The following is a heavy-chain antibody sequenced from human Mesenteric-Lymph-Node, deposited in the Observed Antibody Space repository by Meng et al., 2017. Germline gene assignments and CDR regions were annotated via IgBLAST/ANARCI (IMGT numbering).Heavy chain of an antibody. J-gene: IGHJ4*02. D-gene: IGHD5-18*01. Sequence: SQTLSLTCAISGDSVSSNIAAWNWIRQSPSSGLEWLGRIYYRSQWYNEYAASAKSRITIKPDTSKNQFSLQLNSVTPEDKAVYYCARGRGIQLWYSKGNYNFDNWGQGTPVTVSS. CDR1: GDSVSSNIAA. CDR3: ARGRGIQLWYSKGNYNFDN. CDR2: IYYRSQWYN. V-gene: IGHV6-1*01.